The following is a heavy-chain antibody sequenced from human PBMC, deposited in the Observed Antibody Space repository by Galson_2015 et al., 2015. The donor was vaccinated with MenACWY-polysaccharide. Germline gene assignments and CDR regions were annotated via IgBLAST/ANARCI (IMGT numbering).Heavy chain of an antibody. CDR2: IRSNTKNNAT. D-gene: IGHD4/OR15-4a*01. CDR3: YGGPDGAGWVDG. CDR1: GFTCSASA. Sequence: SLRLSCAASGFTCSASAVHWVRQASGKGLQWVARIRSNTKNNATAYTPSVQVRFTIFRADSNNMAYLQMNSLKAEDTAVYSCYGGPDGAGWVDGWGKGTTATVSS. J-gene: IGHJ6*04. V-gene: IGHV3-73*01.